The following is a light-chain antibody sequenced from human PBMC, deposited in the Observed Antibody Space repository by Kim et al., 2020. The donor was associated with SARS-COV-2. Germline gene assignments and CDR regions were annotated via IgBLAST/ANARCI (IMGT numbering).Light chain of an antibody. CDR1: SLRSYY. J-gene: IGLJ2*01. V-gene: IGLV3-19*01. CDR2: GKN. CDR3: NSRDSNDNVL. Sequence: SSELTQDPAVSVALGQTVRITCRGDSLRSYYATWYQQKPGQAPIVVIYGKNNRPSGIPDRFSGSSSGNTASLTITGTQAGDEADYYCNSRDSNDNVLFGG.